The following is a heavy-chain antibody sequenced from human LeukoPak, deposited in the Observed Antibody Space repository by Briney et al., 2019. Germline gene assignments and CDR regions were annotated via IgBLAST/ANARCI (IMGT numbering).Heavy chain of an antibody. CDR1: EFTFRTYA. J-gene: IGHJ4*02. V-gene: IGHV3-23*01. D-gene: IGHD3-10*01. CDR2: ISDDSRYR. CDR3: ARNRPGDYYFDKFYFDL. Sequence: GSLRLSCRASEFTFRTYAMSWVRQGLGKGLNWVSAISDDSRYRYYADSVKGRFTISRDNSKSTLYLQLDNLGAEDTAVYYCARNRPGDYYFDKFYFDLWGQGTLVTVSS.